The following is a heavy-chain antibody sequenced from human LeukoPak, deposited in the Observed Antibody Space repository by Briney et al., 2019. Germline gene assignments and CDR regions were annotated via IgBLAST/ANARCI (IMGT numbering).Heavy chain of an antibody. Sequence: GGSLRLSCAASGFTFSSYSMNWVRQAPGKGLEWISYISSSSTTIYYADSVKGRFTISRDNAKNSLYLQMNSLRAEDTAVYYCARDYPMPGGGTTWFDPWGPGTLVTVSS. V-gene: IGHV3-48*04. CDR2: ISSSSTTI. CDR1: GFTFSSYS. D-gene: IGHD6-13*01. CDR3: ARDYPMPGGGTTWFDP. J-gene: IGHJ5*02.